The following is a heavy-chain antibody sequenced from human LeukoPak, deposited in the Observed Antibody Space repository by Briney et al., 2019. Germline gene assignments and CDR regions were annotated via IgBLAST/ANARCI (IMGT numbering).Heavy chain of an antibody. J-gene: IGHJ3*02. CDR1: RFTFSSYA. V-gene: IGHV3-23*01. D-gene: IGHD5-18*01. CDR2: ISGSGGST. Sequence: PGGSLRLSCAASRFTFSSYAMSWVRQAPGKGLEWVSAISGSGGSTYYADSVKGRFTISRDNSKNTLYLQMNSLRAEDTAVYYCAREGSEGRIQTGAFDIWGQGTMVTVSS. CDR3: AREGSEGRIQTGAFDI.